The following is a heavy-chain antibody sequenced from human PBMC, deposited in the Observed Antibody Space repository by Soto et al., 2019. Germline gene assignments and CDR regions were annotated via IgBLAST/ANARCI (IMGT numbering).Heavy chain of an antibody. CDR3: ARQETSGLPARVFDV. J-gene: IGHJ3*01. CDR2: IYYSGST. CDR1: GGSISSSSYY. D-gene: IGHD6-25*01. V-gene: IGHV4-39*01. Sequence: SETLSLTCTVSGGSISSSSYYWGWIRQPPGKGLEWIGNIYYSGSTNYNPSLKSRVTISVDTSKTKFSLELSSVTAADTAVYYCARQETSGLPARVFDVWGQGTMVTVS.